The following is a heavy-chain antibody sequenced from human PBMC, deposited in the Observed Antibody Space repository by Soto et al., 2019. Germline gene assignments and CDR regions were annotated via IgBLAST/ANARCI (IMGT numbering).Heavy chain of an antibody. J-gene: IGHJ4*02. D-gene: IGHD6-13*01. CDR3: ARDVTGYSSSWTDY. V-gene: IGHV3-7*03. CDR1: GFTFSSYW. Sequence: EVQLVESGGGLVQPGGSLRLSCAASGFTFSSYWMSWVRQAPGKGLEWVANIKQDGSEKYYVDSVKGRFTISRDNVKNSLYLQMNSLRAEDTAVYYCARDVTGYSSSWTDYWGQGTLVTVSS. CDR2: IKQDGSEK.